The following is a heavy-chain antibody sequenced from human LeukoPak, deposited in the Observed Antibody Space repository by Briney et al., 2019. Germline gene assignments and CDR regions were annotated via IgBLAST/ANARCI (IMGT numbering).Heavy chain of an antibody. D-gene: IGHD5-18*01. CDR2: ISGSGGST. J-gene: IGHJ4*02. V-gene: IGHV3-23*01. CDR3: ARDDGYSYGLDY. Sequence: AGGSLRLSCAASGFTFTSYAMSWVRQAPGKGLEWVSAISGSGGSTYYADSVKGRFTISRDNAKNSLYLQMNSLRAEDTAVYYCARDDGYSYGLDYWGQGTLVTVSS. CDR1: GFTFTSYA.